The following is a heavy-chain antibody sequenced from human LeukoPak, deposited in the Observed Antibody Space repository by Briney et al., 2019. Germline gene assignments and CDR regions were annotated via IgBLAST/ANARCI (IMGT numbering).Heavy chain of an antibody. CDR1: GGSFSGYY. D-gene: IGHD1-14*01. CDR3: ARLSAPGGAWFDP. V-gene: IGHV4-34*01. CDR2: INHSGST. Sequence: SETLSLTCAVYGGSFSGYYWSWIRQPPGKGQEWIGEINHSGSTNYNPSLKSRVTISVDTSKNQFSLKLSSVTAADTAVYYCARLSAPGGAWFDPWGQGTLVIVSS. J-gene: IGHJ5*02.